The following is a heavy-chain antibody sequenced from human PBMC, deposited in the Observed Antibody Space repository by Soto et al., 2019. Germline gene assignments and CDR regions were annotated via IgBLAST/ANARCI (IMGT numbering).Heavy chain of an antibody. Sequence: GSLSLLCAPAGLNVSYNYMNWVRQAPGKGLEWVSVLYNSGTTYYAESVKGRFTISRDNVKNTLYLEMNNLRVDYTAVYYCARDKTQGAGWFDPWGRGTLVTVSS. CDR1: GLNVSYNY. CDR2: LYNSGTT. CDR3: ARDKTQGAGWFDP. V-gene: IGHV3-53*01. J-gene: IGHJ5*02. D-gene: IGHD1-26*01.